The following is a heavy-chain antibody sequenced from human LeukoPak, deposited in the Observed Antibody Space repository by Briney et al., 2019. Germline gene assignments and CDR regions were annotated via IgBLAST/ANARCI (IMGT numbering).Heavy chain of an antibody. CDR3: ARVFPSAMVRGVDVGWFDP. CDR1: GGSFSGYY. J-gene: IGHJ5*02. D-gene: IGHD3-10*01. CDR2: INHSGST. Sequence: SETLPLTCAVYGGSFSGYYWSWIRQPPGKGLEWIGEINHSGSTNYNPSLKSRVTISVDTSKNQFSLKLSSVTAADTAVYYCARVFPSAMVRGVDVGWFDPWGQGTLVTVSS. V-gene: IGHV4-34*01.